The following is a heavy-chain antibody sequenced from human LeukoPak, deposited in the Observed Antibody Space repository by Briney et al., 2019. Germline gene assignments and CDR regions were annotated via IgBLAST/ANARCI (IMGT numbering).Heavy chain of an antibody. CDR3: AREERGIAAPFDY. CDR2: IYYSGST. Sequence: PSETPSLTCTVSGGSISSYYWSWIRQPPGKGLEWIGYIYYSGSTNYNPSLKSRVTISVDTSKNQFSLKLSSVTAADTAAYYCAREERGIAAPFDYWGQGTLVTVSS. J-gene: IGHJ4*02. D-gene: IGHD6-13*01. V-gene: IGHV4-59*01. CDR1: GGSISSYY.